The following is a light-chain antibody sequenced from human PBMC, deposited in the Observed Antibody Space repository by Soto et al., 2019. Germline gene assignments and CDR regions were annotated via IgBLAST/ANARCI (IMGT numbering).Light chain of an antibody. V-gene: IGKV3-20*01. CDR2: GAS. J-gene: IGKJ1*01. CDR3: HQYDSWT. CDR1: QSFNSIY. Sequence: IVLTQAPGTLSLSPGEGATLSCRASQSFNSIYLAWYQQKPGQAPRLLIYGASSRATGIPDRFSGSGSGTDFTLTISRLEPEDFAVYYCHQYDSWTFGQGTKVDIK.